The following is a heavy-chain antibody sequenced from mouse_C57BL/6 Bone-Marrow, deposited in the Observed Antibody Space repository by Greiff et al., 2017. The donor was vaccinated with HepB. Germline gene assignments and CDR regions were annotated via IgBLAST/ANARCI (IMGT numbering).Heavy chain of an antibody. V-gene: IGHV1-69*01. Sequence: VQLQQPGAELVMPGASVKLSCKASGYTFTSYWMHWVKQRPGQGLEWIGEIDPSDSYTNYNQKFKGKSTLTVDKSSSTAYMQLSSLTSEDSAVYYCARPSTVVAPYSFDYWGQGTTLTVSS. CDR3: ARPSTVVAPYSFDY. J-gene: IGHJ2*01. CDR1: GYTFTSYW. CDR2: IDPSDSYT. D-gene: IGHD1-1*01.